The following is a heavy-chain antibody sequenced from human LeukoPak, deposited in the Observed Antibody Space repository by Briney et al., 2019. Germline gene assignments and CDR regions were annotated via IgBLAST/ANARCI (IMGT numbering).Heavy chain of an antibody. CDR1: GDTFTGYY. J-gene: IGHJ4*02. Sequence: ASVKVSCKASGDTFTGYYMHRVRQAPGQRLEWMGWINPNSGGTNYAQKFQGRVTMTRGTSISTAYMELSRLRSDDAAVYYCARTGGSYYDSPFDYWGQGTLVTVSS. D-gene: IGHD1-26*01. CDR2: INPNSGGT. V-gene: IGHV1-2*02. CDR3: ARTGGSYYDSPFDY.